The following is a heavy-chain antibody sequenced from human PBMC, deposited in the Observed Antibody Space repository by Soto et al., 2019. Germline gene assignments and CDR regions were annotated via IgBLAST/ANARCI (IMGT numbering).Heavy chain of an antibody. J-gene: IGHJ4*02. D-gene: IGHD1-1*01. CDR3: AGGPTGTTSFDY. CDR2: IWYDGSNK. CDR1: GFTIISLG. V-gene: IGHV3-33*01. Sequence: RLCCAASGFTIISLGVRRVRKAPGKGLEWVAVIWYDGSNKYYADSVKGRFTISRDNSKNTLYLQMNSLRSEDTAVYYCAGGPTGTTSFDYWGQGTLVTVSS.